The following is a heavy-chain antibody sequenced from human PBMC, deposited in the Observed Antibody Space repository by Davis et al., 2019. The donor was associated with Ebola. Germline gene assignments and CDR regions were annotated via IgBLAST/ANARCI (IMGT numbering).Heavy chain of an antibody. CDR2: IRSKAYGGTT. Sequence: PGGSLRLSCAASGFTFSSYSMNWVRQAPGKGLEWVGFIRSKAYGGTTTYAASVKGRFTISRDDSKSIAYLQMNSLKTEDTAVYYCNLNSREGFWSGYLMEGYYFDYWGQGTLVTVSS. V-gene: IGHV3-49*04. J-gene: IGHJ4*02. D-gene: IGHD3-3*01. CDR3: NLNSREGFWSGYLMEGYYFDY. CDR1: GFTFSSYS.